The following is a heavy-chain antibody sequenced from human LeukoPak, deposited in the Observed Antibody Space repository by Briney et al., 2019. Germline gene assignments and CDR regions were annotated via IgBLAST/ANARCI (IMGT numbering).Heavy chain of an antibody. J-gene: IGHJ4*02. V-gene: IGHV3-23*01. CDR1: GFTFSDYY. CDR3: AKGQFTKKAYYYDSSGYYYFDY. CDR2: ISGSRGST. Sequence: PGGSLRLSCAASGFTFSDYYMSWIRQAPGKGLEWVSAISGSRGSTYYADSVKGRFTISRDNSKNTLYLQMNSLRAEDTAVYYCAKGQFTKKAYYYDSSGYYYFDYWGQGTLVTVSS. D-gene: IGHD3-22*01.